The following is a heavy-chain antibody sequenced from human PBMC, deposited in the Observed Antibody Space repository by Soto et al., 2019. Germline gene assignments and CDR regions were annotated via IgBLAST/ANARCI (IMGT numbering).Heavy chain of an antibody. V-gene: IGHV3-23*01. CDR2: ISGSGGST. J-gene: IGHJ6*03. D-gene: IGHD4-4*01. Sequence: GGSLRLSCAASGFTFSSYAMHWVRQAPGKGLECVSAISGSGGSTYYADSVKGRFTISRDNSKNTLYLQMNSLRAEDTAVYYCAKFVATVITPDYYYYMDVWGKGTTVTVSS. CDR3: AKFVATVITPDYYYYMDV. CDR1: GFTFSSYA.